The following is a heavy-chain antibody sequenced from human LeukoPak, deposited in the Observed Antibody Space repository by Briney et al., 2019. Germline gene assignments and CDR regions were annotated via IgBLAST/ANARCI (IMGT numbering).Heavy chain of an antibody. CDR2: IYYSGST. J-gene: IGHJ6*03. Sequence: SETLSLTCTVSGGSISSSSYYWGWIRQPPGKGLEWIGSIYYSGSTYYNPSLKSRVTISVDTSKNQFSLKLSSVTAADTAVYYCASWPYSSSYNYMDVWGKGTTVTVSS. CDR3: ASWPYSSSYNYMDV. V-gene: IGHV4-39*07. CDR1: GGSISSSSYY. D-gene: IGHD6-6*01.